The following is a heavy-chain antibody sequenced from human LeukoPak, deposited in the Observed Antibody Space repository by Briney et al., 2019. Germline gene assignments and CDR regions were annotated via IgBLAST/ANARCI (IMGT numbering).Heavy chain of an antibody. CDR2: IYNSGSS. Sequence: SETLSLTCSVSGGSISSGYWSWIRQPPGKGLEWITYIYNSGSSNYTPSLQSRVTISLDTSKNQFSLKLSSVTAADTDVYYCAGGSGASWFDPWGQGTLVTVSS. V-gene: IGHV4-59*01. CDR1: GGSISSGY. CDR3: AGGSGASWFDP. J-gene: IGHJ5*02. D-gene: IGHD2-8*02.